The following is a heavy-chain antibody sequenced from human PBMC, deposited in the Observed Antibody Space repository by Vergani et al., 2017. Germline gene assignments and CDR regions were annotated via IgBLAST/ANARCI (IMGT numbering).Heavy chain of an antibody. Sequence: QVQLVQSGAVVKKPGASVKVSCKASGYTFTGYYMHWVRQAPGQGLEWMGWINPNSGGTNYAQKFQGRVTMTTDTSTSTAYMELRGLRSDDTAVYYCARVVYGDYDWYYYYYGMDVWGQGTTVTVSS. CDR2: INPNSGGT. J-gene: IGHJ6*02. V-gene: IGHV1-2*02. CDR1: GYTFTGYY. D-gene: IGHD4-17*01. CDR3: ARVVYGDYDWYYYYYGMDV.